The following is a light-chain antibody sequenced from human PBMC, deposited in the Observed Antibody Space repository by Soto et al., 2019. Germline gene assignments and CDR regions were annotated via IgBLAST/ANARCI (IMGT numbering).Light chain of an antibody. J-gene: IGKJ5*01. CDR2: KVS. CDR3: MQATHWPIT. Sequence: DFVMTQSPLSLPVTLVQPSSISFMSNQSLVHSDGIAYFSWFQQRPGRSPRRLIYKVSNRDSGVPARFSGSGSGTDFALKISRVEADDVGVYYCMQATHWPITFGQGTRLEIK. V-gene: IGKV2-30*02. CDR1: QSLVHSDGIAY.